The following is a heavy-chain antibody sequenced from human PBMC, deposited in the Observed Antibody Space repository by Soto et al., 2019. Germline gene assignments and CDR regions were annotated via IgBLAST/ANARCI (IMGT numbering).Heavy chain of an antibody. CDR1: SASFRSGSYY. CDR2: IYYLGRT. J-gene: IGHJ4*02. Sequence: SETLSLTCTVSSASFRSGSYYWSWIRQPPGKGLEWIGYIYYLGRTNYNPSLKSRVSISLDTSKSQFSLTLSSVTAADTAVYYCARVSDYFDHWGQGILVTVSS. V-gene: IGHV4-61*01. CDR3: ARVSDYFDH.